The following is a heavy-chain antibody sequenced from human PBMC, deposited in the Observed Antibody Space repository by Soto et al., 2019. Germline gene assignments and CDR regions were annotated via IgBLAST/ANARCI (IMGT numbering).Heavy chain of an antibody. CDR1: GFSLSTSGVG. Sequence: SGPPLVHPPQTLTLTCTFSGFSLSTSGVGVGWIRQPPGKALEWLALIYWDDDKRYSPSLKSRLTITKDTSKNQVVLTMTNMDPVDTATYYCAHSRIVEAAAGFRYWGQGTLVTVSS. CDR2: IYWDDDK. D-gene: IGHD6-13*01. J-gene: IGHJ4*02. CDR3: AHSRIVEAAAGFRY. V-gene: IGHV2-5*02.